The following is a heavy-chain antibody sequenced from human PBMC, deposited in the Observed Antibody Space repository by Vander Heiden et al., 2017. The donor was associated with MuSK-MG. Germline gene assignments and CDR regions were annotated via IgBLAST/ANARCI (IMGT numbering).Heavy chain of an antibody. D-gene: IGHD3-3*02. CDR2: IDPSDSYT. CDR1: GYSLTSYG. V-gene: IGHV5-10-1*03. J-gene: IGHJ2*01. CDR3: ARHFRRHGYCDL. Sequence: EVQLVQSGAEVKKPGESLRISFRGSGYSLTSYGISWVRQMPGKGLEWMGRIDPSDSYTNYSPSFQGHVTISADKAISTAYLQWSSLKASDTAMYYCARHFRRHGYCDLWGRGTLVTVSS.